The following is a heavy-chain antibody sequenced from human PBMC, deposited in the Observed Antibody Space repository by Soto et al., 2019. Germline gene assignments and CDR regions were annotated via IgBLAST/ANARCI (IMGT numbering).Heavy chain of an antibody. CDR1: GGTFSSYT. V-gene: IGHV1-69*02. J-gene: IGHJ4*02. CDR2: IIPILGIA. CDR3: ARAHVDIVATITSDYFDY. Sequence: ASVKVSCKASGGTFSSYTISWVRQAPGQGLEWMGRIIPILGIANYAQKFQGRVTITADKSTSTAYMELSSLRSEDTAVYYCARAHVDIVATITSDYFDYWGQGTLVTVSS. D-gene: IGHD5-12*01.